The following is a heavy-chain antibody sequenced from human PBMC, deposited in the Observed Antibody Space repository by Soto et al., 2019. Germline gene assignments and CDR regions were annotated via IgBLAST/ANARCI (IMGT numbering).Heavy chain of an antibody. D-gene: IGHD6-13*01. V-gene: IGHV3-23*01. CDR3: ASPWKYSSSWYGGWLDP. J-gene: IGHJ5*02. CDR1: GFTFSSYA. CDR2: ISGSGGST. Sequence: GGSLRLSCAASGFTFSSYAMSWVRQAPGKGLEWVSAISGSGGSTYYADSVKGRFTISRDNSKNTLYLQMNSLRAEDTAVYYCASPWKYSSSWYGGWLDPWGQGTLVTVSS.